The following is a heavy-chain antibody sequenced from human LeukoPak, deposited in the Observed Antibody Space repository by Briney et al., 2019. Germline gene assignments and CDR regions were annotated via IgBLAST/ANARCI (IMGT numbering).Heavy chain of an antibody. CDR1: GFTFSSYA. CDR2: ISGSGGST. D-gene: IGHD5-18*01. V-gene: IGHV3-23*01. CDR3: AIDKPRGYSYGYYGY. Sequence: GGSLRLSCAASGFTFSSYAMSWVRQAPGKGLEWVSAISGSGGSTYYADSVKGRFTISRDNSKNTLYLQMNSLRAEDTAVYYCAIDKPRGYSYGYYGYWGQGTLVTVSS. J-gene: IGHJ4*02.